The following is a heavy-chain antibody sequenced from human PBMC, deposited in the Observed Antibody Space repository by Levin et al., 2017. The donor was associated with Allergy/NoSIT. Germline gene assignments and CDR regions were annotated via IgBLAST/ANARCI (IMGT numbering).Heavy chain of an antibody. CDR2: IYSGGST. CDR3: ARLVSSSWYGGWFDP. D-gene: IGHD6-13*01. CDR1: GFTVSSNY. V-gene: IGHV3-53*01. Sequence: GASVKVSCAASGFTVSSNYMSWVRQAPGKGLEWVSVIYSGGSTYYADSVKGRFTISRDNSKNTLYLQMNSLRAEDTAVYYCARLVSSSWYGGWFDPWGQGTLVTVSS. J-gene: IGHJ5*02.